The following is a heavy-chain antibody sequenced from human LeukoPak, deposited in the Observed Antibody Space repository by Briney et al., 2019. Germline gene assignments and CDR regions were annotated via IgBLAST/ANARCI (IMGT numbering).Heavy chain of an antibody. CDR1: GFTFSSYA. D-gene: IGHD2-2*01. Sequence: PGGSLRLSCAASGFTFSSYAMSWVRQAPGKGPEWVSAISGTGANTFYADSVKGRFTISRDNSKNTLYLQMNSLRAEDTAIYYCAKSLESTNYYYHMDVWGKGTTVTISS. CDR2: ISGTGANT. J-gene: IGHJ6*03. V-gene: IGHV3-23*01. CDR3: AKSLESTNYYYHMDV.